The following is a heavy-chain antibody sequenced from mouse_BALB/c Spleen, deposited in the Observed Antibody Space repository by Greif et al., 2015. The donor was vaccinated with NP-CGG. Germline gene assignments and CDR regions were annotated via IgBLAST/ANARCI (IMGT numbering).Heavy chain of an antibody. Sequence: QVQLQQSGAELVKPGASVKLSCKASGYTFTSYYMYWVKQRPGQGLEWIGEINPSNGGTNFNEKFKSKATLTVDKSSSTGYTQLSSRTSEDSAVYYCTRTIFGGYYAMDYWGQGTSVTVSS. D-gene: IGHD3-1*01. J-gene: IGHJ4*01. CDR2: INPSNGGT. V-gene: IGHV1S81*02. CDR3: TRTIFGGYYAMDY. CDR1: GYTFTSYY.